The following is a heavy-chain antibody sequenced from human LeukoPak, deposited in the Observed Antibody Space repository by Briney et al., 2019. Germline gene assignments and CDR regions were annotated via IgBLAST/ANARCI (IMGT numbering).Heavy chain of an antibody. CDR1: GYSFTYW. CDR3: ASARHGDYVWDY. V-gene: IGHV5-51*01. J-gene: IGHJ4*02. CDR2: IYSGDSHT. Sequence: GESLKISCKGSGYSFTYWIGWVRQMPGKGLEWMGIIYSGDSHTKYSPSFQGRVTISVDNSISTAHLQWSSLEASDTAMYYCASARHGDYVWDYWGQGTLVTVSS. D-gene: IGHD4-17*01.